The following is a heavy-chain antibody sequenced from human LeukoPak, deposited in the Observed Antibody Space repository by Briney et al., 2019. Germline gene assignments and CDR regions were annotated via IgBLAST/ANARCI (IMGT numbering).Heavy chain of an antibody. D-gene: IGHD2-2*01. CDR1: GGSISSGGYS. J-gene: IGHJ4*02. CDR2: IYHSGST. CDR3: ASSQLGNDY. Sequence: SETLSLTCAVSGGSISSGGYSWSWIRQPPGKGLEWIGYIYHSGSTYYNPSLKSRVTISVDRSKNQFSLKLSSVTAADTAVYYCASSQLGNDYWGQGTLVTVSS. V-gene: IGHV4-30-2*01.